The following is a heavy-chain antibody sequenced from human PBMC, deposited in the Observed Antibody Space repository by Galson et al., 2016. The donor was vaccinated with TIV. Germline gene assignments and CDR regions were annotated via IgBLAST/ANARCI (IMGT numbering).Heavy chain of an antibody. CDR1: GYTFTSYH. J-gene: IGHJ4*02. CDR2: IKDTGVTT. Sequence: SVKVSCKASGYTFTSYHLHWVRQAPGQGLEWMGIIKDTGVTTTYPQRFQGRLTITRDTSTTTVYMELSSLRSEDTAVYYCAREMPATFFFDYWGQGTLVTDSS. CDR3: AREMPATFFFDY. D-gene: IGHD2-2*01. V-gene: IGHV1-46*01.